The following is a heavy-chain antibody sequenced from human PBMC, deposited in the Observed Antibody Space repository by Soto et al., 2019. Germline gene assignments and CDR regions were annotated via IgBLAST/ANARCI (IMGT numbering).Heavy chain of an antibody. J-gene: IGHJ6*02. D-gene: IGHD3-9*01. CDR1: GYTFSSYG. Sequence: QVQLVQSGAEVKKPGASVKVSCKASGYTFSSYGISWVRQAPGQGLEWMGWISAYNGNTNYAQKLQGRVTMTTDTSTSTAYMELRSLRSDATAVYYCARGANYDILSGTYDGMDVWGQGTTVTVSS. CDR3: ARGANYDILSGTYDGMDV. CDR2: ISAYNGNT. V-gene: IGHV1-18*01.